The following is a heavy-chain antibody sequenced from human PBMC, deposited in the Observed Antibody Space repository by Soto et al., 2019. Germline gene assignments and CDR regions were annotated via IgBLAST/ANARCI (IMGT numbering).Heavy chain of an antibody. Sequence: ASVKVSCKASGYTFTGYYMHWVRQAPGQGLEWMGWINPNSGGTNYAQKFQGWVTVTRDTSISTAYMELSRLRSDDTAVYYCARDSGYDSSGYQNHDAFDIWGQGTMVTVSS. J-gene: IGHJ3*02. CDR2: INPNSGGT. D-gene: IGHD3-22*01. CDR1: GYTFTGYY. V-gene: IGHV1-2*04. CDR3: ARDSGYDSSGYQNHDAFDI.